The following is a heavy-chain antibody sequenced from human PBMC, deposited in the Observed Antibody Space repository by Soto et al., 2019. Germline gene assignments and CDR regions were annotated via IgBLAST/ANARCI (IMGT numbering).Heavy chain of an antibody. CDR1: GASVSSGDFH. CDR3: ARNSDILTGYSAHWFDP. CDR2: IYYTGRT. J-gene: IGHJ5*02. Sequence: SETLSRTCSVSGASVSSGDFHWSWIRQRPGEGLEWIGYIYYTGRTYYNPSLKSRVTISVDTSKNQFSLKLSSVTAADTAVYYCARNSDILTGYSAHWFDPWGQGTLVTVSS. D-gene: IGHD3-9*01. V-gene: IGHV4-30-4*08.